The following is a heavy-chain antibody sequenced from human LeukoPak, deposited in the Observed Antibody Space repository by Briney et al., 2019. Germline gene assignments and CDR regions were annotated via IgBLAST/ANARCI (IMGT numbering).Heavy chain of an antibody. CDR2: IYYSGST. CDR3: ARAPRRTTVTEFDY. J-gene: IGHJ4*02. V-gene: IGHV4-39*07. Sequence: SETLSLTCTVSGGSISSSSYYWGWIRQPPGKGLEWIGSIYYSGSTYYNPSLKSRVTISVDTSKNQFSLKLSSVTAADTAVYYCARAPRRTTVTEFDYWGQGTLVTVSS. D-gene: IGHD4-17*01. CDR1: GGSISSSSYY.